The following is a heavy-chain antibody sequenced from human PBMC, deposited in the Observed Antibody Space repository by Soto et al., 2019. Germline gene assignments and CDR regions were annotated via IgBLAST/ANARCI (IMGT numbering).Heavy chain of an antibody. J-gene: IGHJ4*02. CDR2: IWYDGSNK. V-gene: IGHV3-33*01. CDR1: GFTFSSYG. D-gene: IGHD6-13*01. Sequence: GGSLRLSCAASGFTFSSYGMHWVRQAPGKGLEWVAVIWYDGSNKYYADSVKGRFTISRDNSKNTLYLQMNSLRAEDTAVYYCARDWVIAAAGTSSIGWSFDYWGQGTLVTVSS. CDR3: ARDWVIAAAGTSSIGWSFDY.